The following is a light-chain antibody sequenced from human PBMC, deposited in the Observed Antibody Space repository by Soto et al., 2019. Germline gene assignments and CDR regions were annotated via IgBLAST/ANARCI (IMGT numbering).Light chain of an antibody. V-gene: IGLV1-40*01. CDR1: SSNIGAGYD. CDR3: QSYDSSLSWV. J-gene: IGLJ3*02. Sequence: QSVLTQPPSVSGAPGQRVPISCPGSSSNIGAGYDVHWYQQLPGTAPKLLIYGNSNRPSGVPDRFSGSKSGTSASLAITGLQAEDEADYYCQSYDSSLSWVFGGGTKLTVL. CDR2: GNS.